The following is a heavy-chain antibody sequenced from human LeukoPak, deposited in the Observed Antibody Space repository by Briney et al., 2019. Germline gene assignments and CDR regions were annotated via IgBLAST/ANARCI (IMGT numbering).Heavy chain of an antibody. CDR3: ASDGTSAASSGYYLGY. CDR2: IIPIFGTA. Sequence: SVKVSCKASGGTFISYAISWVRQAPGQGLEWMGGIIPIFGTANYALKFQGRVTITADESTSTAYMELSSLRSEDTAVYYCASDGTSAASSGYYLGYWGQGTLVTVSS. D-gene: IGHD3-22*01. V-gene: IGHV1-69*01. J-gene: IGHJ4*02. CDR1: GGTFISYA.